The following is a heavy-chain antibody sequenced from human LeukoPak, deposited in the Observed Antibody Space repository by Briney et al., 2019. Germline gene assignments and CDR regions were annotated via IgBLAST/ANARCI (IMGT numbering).Heavy chain of an antibody. Sequence: PSETLSLTCAVYGGSFSGYYWSWTRQPPGKGLEWIGEINHSGSTNYNPPLKSRVTISVDTSKNQFSLKLSSVTAADTAVYYCARGQRAAGTLPWGQGTLVTVSS. V-gene: IGHV4-34*01. CDR1: GGSFSGYY. CDR2: INHSGST. CDR3: ARGQRAAGTLP. D-gene: IGHD6-13*01. J-gene: IGHJ5*02.